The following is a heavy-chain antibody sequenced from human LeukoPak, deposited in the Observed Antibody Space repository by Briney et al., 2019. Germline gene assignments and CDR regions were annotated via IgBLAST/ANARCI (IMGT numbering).Heavy chain of an antibody. CDR3: AKDKELSDYYFDY. D-gene: IGHD3-16*02. V-gene: IGHV3-9*01. CDR2: ISWNSGGI. CDR1: GFIFDDFA. J-gene: IGHJ4*02. Sequence: PGRSLRLSCVGSGFIFDDFAMQWVRQAPGKGLEWVSSISWNSGGIGYAASVKGRFTISRDNAKNSLYLQMNSLRAEDTGFYYCAKDKELSDYYFDYWGQGTLVTVSS.